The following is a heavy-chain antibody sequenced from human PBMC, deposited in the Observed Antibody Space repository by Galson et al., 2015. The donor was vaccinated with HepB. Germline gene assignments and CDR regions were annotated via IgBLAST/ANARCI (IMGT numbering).Heavy chain of an antibody. V-gene: IGHV3-23*01. CDR2: ISGSGGST. Sequence: SLRLSCAASGFTFSSYGMNWVRQAPGKGLEWVSAISGSGGSTYYGDSVKGRFTISRDNSQNTLYLQMNSLRAEDTAVYYCAKAWTDGSYHFDYWGQGTLVTVSS. J-gene: IGHJ4*02. CDR1: GFTFSSYG. CDR3: AKAWTDGSYHFDY. D-gene: IGHD1-26*01.